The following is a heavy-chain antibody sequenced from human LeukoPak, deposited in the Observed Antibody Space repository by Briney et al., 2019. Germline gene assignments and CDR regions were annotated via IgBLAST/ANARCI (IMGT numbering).Heavy chain of an antibody. Sequence: SQTLSLTCTVSGGSISSGSYHWSWIRQPPGKGLEWIGYIYYSGSTNYNPSLKSRVTISVDTSKNQFSLKLSSVTAADTAVYYCARDYGDYDGWYFDLWGRGTLVTVSS. V-gene: IGHV4-61*01. CDR3: ARDYGDYDGWYFDL. CDR2: IYYSGST. D-gene: IGHD4-17*01. J-gene: IGHJ2*01. CDR1: GGSISSGSYH.